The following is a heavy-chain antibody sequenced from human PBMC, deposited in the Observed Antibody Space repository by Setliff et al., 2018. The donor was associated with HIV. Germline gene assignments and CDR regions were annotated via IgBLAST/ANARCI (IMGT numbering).Heavy chain of an antibody. V-gene: IGHV4-34*01. CDR3: ATYSASWPDY. Sequence: SETLSLTCAVYGGSFSGYYWSWIRQPPGKGLEWIGEINHYGSTNYNPSLKSRVTISVDTSKNQFSLKLSSVTAADTAVYYCATYSASWPDYWGQGTLVTVSS. CDR1: GGSFSGYY. CDR2: INHYGST. D-gene: IGHD6-13*01. J-gene: IGHJ4*02.